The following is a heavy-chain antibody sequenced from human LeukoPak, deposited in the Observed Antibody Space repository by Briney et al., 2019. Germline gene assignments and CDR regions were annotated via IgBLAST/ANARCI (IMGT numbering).Heavy chain of an antibody. CDR1: GFTFSNYW. J-gene: IGHJ4*02. Sequence: GGSQRLSCAASGFTFSNYWMSWVRQAPGKGREWVAIIRQDGSEKKYMHSVKGRFTISRDNAKNSLYPEMNSLRAEDTAVYYCTRFSRSSSSNYWGQGTLVTVSS. CDR3: TRFSRSSSSNY. V-gene: IGHV3-7*01. D-gene: IGHD6-6*01. CDR2: IRQDGSEK.